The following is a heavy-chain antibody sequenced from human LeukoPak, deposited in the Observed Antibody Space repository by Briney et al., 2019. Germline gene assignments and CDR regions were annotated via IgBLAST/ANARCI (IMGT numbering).Heavy chain of an antibody. Sequence: ASVKVSCKASGYTFTSYGISWVRQAPEQGLEWMGWISAYNGNTNYAQKLQGRVTMTTDTSTSTAYMELRSLRSDDTAVYYCARDSAMVRGGLGFFDYWGQGTLVTVSS. CDR3: ARDSAMVRGGLGFFDY. J-gene: IGHJ4*02. CDR1: GYTFTSYG. V-gene: IGHV1-18*01. CDR2: ISAYNGNT. D-gene: IGHD3-10*01.